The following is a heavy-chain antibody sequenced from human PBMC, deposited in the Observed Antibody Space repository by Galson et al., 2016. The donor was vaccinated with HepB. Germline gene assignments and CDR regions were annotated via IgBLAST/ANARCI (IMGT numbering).Heavy chain of an antibody. J-gene: IGHJ4*02. V-gene: IGHV3-64*01. D-gene: IGHD3-16*02. Sequence: SLRLSCAASGFTFSAYSMQWVRQAPGKGLEYVSHINTNGGSTFYANSVRGRFTLSRDNSKNTLYLQMGGLTAEDMAVYYCAREGGHNNRYTDYWGQGTLVTVSS. CDR3: AREGGHNNRYTDY. CDR1: GFTFSAYS. CDR2: INTNGGST.